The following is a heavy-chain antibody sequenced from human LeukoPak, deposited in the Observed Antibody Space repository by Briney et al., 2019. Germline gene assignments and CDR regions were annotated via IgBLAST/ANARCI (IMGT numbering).Heavy chain of an antibody. CDR2: IYYSGST. Sequence: SETLSLTCTVSGGSISSSSYYWGWIRQPPGKGLEWIGSIYYSGSTYYNPSLKSRVTISVDTSKNQFSLKLSSVTAADTAVYYCARDYYYSGSGPFDYWGQGTLVTVSS. CDR3: ARDYYYSGSGPFDY. J-gene: IGHJ4*02. V-gene: IGHV4-39*07. CDR1: GGSISSSSYY. D-gene: IGHD3-10*01.